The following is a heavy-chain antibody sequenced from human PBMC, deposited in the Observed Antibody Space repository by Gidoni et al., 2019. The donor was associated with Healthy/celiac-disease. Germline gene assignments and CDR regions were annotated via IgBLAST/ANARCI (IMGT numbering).Heavy chain of an antibody. D-gene: IGHD3-3*01. Sequence: EVQLVESGGGLVQPGRSLRLSCAASGLTFDDYAMHWVRQAPGKGLEWVSGISWNSGSIGYADSVKGRFTISRDNAKNSLYLQMNSLRAEDTALYYCAKDTGGVWSGYYPFDYWGQGTLVTVSS. CDR2: ISWNSGSI. J-gene: IGHJ4*02. V-gene: IGHV3-9*01. CDR3: AKDTGGVWSGYYPFDY. CDR1: GLTFDDYA.